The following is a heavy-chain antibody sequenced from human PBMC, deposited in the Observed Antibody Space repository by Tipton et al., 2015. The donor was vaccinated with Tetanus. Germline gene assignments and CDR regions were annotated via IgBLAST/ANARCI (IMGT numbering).Heavy chain of an antibody. CDR1: GGSIDSGSFY. CDR2: MYYGGTT. J-gene: IGHJ5*02. CDR3: ARQADNWFDP. V-gene: IGHV4-39*01. Sequence: TLSLTCSLSGGSIDSGSFYWAWIRQPPGKGLEWIGSMYYGGTTYSTSSLQRRLSISADTSKRQLFLRLTSVTAEDTGVYYCARQADNWFDPWGQGTLVTVSS.